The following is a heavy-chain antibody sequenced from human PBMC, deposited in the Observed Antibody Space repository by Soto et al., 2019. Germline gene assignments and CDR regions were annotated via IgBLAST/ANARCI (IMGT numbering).Heavy chain of an antibody. CDR2: IYYSGST. Sequence: QLQLQESGPGLVKPSETLSLTCTVSGGSISSSNYYWGWIRQPPGKGLEWIGGIYYSGSTYSNPSLKSRVTISVDTSKNQFSLKLSSVTAADTAVYYCATQEVGGSYVYTFDPWGQGTLVTVSS. CDR3: ATQEVGGSYVYTFDP. CDR1: GGSISSSNYY. D-gene: IGHD1-26*01. J-gene: IGHJ5*02. V-gene: IGHV4-39*01.